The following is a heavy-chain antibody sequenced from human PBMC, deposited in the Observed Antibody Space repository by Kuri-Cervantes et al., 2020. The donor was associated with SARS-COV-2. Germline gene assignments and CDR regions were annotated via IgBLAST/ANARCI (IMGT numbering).Heavy chain of an antibody. CDR1: GYTLTELS. V-gene: IGHV1-24*01. CDR3: ARGGGRLRWSRAYYYYMDV. D-gene: IGHD4-23*01. Sequence: ASVKVSCKVSGYTLTELSMHWARQAPGKGLEWMGGFDPEDGETIYAQKFQGRVTMTEDTSTDTAYMELSSLRSEDTAVYYCARGGGRLRWSRAYYYYMDVWGKGTTVTVSS. CDR2: FDPEDGET. J-gene: IGHJ6*03.